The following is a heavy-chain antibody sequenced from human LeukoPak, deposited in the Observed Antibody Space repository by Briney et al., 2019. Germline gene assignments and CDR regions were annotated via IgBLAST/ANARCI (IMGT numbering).Heavy chain of an antibody. J-gene: IGHJ4*02. D-gene: IGHD1-26*01. CDR2: IYHSGST. V-gene: IGHV4-38-2*02. CDR1: GYSISSGYY. Sequence: SETLSLTCTVSGYSISSGYYWGWIRQPPGKGLEWIGSIYHSGSTYYNPSLKSRVTIPVDTSKNQFSLKLSSVTAADTAVYYCAREVEATPYYFDYWGQGTLVTVSS. CDR3: AREVEATPYYFDY.